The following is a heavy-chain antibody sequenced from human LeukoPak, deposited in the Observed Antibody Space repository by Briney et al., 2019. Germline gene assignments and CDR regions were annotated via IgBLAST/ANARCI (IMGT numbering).Heavy chain of an antibody. V-gene: IGHV3-23*01. D-gene: IGHD3-3*01. J-gene: IGHJ5*02. Sequence: GGSLRLSCAASGVTFSSYAMSWVRQAPGKGLEWVSAISDSGGSTYYADSVKGRFTISRDNSRNTLYLQMNSLRAEDTAVYYCAKYYDFWSRYPADWFDPWGQGTLVTVSS. CDR2: ISDSGGST. CDR1: GVTFSSYA. CDR3: AKYYDFWSRYPADWFDP.